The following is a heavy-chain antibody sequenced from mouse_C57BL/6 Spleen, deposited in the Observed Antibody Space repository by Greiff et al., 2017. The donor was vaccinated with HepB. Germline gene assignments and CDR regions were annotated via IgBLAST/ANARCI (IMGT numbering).Heavy chain of an antibody. Sequence: QVQLQQSGAELAQPGASVKLSFKASGYTFTSYWMHWVKQRPGQGLEWIGYINPSSGYTKYNQKFKDKATLTADKSSSTAYMQLSSLTYEDSAVYYCARSNFGYYGSSWYFDVWGTGTTVTVSS. V-gene: IGHV1-7*01. CDR1: GYTFTSYW. J-gene: IGHJ1*03. CDR2: INPSSGYT. D-gene: IGHD1-1*01. CDR3: ARSNFGYYGSSWYFDV.